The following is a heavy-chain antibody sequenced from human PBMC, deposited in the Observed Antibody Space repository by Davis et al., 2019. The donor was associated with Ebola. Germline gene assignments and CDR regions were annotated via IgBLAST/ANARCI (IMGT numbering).Heavy chain of an antibody. CDR3: ARDSRPPYYYGSSGKTQVDY. V-gene: IGHV1-18*01. CDR1: GYTFTSYG. J-gene: IGHJ4*02. D-gene: IGHD3-22*01. Sequence: AASVKVSCKASGYTFTSYGISWVRQDPGQGLEWMGWISAYNGNTNYAQKLQGRVTMTTDTSTSTAYMELRRLRSDDTAVYYCARDSRPPYYYGSSGKTQVDYWGQGTLVTVSS. CDR2: ISAYNGNT.